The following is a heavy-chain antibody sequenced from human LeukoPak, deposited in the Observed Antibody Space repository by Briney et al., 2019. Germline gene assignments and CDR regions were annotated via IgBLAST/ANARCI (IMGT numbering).Heavy chain of an antibody. D-gene: IGHD2-2*01. CDR1: GYSISSGYY. Sequence: SETLSLTCTVSGYSISSGYYWGWIRQPPGKGLEWIGSIYHSGSTYYNPSLKSRVTISVDTSKNQFSLTLSSVTAADTAVYYCAREGSIVVVPAATRGGTWFDPWGQGTLVTVSS. J-gene: IGHJ5*02. V-gene: IGHV4-38-2*02. CDR3: AREGSIVVVPAATRGGTWFDP. CDR2: IYHSGST.